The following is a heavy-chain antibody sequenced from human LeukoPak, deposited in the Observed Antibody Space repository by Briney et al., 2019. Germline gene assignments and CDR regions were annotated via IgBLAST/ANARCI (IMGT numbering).Heavy chain of an antibody. V-gene: IGHV3-30*18. D-gene: IGHD2-21*01. J-gene: IGHJ4*02. Sequence: GGSLRLSCAASGFTFSSYSMNWVRQAPGQGLEWVAVISYDGSNKYYADSVKGRFTISGDTSKNTLYLQMNSLRAEDTAVYYCAKDLMSIKALIPWDYWGQGTLVTVSP. CDR2: ISYDGSNK. CDR1: GFTFSSYS. CDR3: AKDLMSIKALIPWDY.